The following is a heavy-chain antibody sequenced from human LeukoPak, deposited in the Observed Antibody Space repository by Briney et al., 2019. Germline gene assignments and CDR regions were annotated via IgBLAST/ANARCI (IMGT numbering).Heavy chain of an antibody. Sequence: GGSLRLSCAASGFTFSSYWMHWVRHAPGKGLVWVSRIISDGSSTIYADSVKGRFTISRDNAKNTLYLQMSSLRAEDTAVYYCARDMIDDYWGQGTLVTVSS. CDR3: ARDMIDDY. CDR1: GFTFSSYW. V-gene: IGHV3-74*01. CDR2: IISDGSST. J-gene: IGHJ4*02. D-gene: IGHD3-22*01.